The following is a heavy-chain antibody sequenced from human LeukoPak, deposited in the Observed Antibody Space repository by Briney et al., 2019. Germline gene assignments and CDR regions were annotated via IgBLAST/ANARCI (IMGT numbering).Heavy chain of an antibody. Sequence: GGSLRLSCAASGITVSTNYMTWVRQAPGKGLEWVSVMYSGGDRYYADSVKGRFTISRDNSKNTLYLQMNSLRAEDTAVYYCARLRPPDIEDYWGQGTLVTVSS. CDR2: MYSGGDR. D-gene: IGHD5-12*01. CDR1: GITVSTNY. J-gene: IGHJ4*02. CDR3: ARLRPPDIEDY. V-gene: IGHV3-66*04.